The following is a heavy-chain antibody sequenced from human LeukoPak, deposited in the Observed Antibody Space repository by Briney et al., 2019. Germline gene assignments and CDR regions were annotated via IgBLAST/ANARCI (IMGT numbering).Heavy chain of an antibody. CDR2: ISAYNGNT. V-gene: IGHV1-18*01. Sequence: ASVKVSCKASGYTFTSYGISWVRQAPGQGLEWMGWISAYNGNTNYAQKLQGRVTMTTDTSTSTAYMELRSLRSDDTAVYYCARDPSKVEAAAGSPGDYWGQGTLVTVSS. J-gene: IGHJ4*02. CDR1: GYTFTSYG. D-gene: IGHD6-13*01. CDR3: ARDPSKVEAAAGSPGDY.